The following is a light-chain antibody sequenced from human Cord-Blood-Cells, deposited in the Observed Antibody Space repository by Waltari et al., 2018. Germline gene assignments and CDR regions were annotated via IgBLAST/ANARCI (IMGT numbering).Light chain of an antibody. CDR2: WAS. V-gene: IGKV4-1*01. J-gene: IGKJ2*01. CDR1: QSVLYSSNNKNY. Sequence: DIVMTQSPDSLAVSLGERATINCKSSQSVLYSSNNKNYLAWYQQKPGQPPKLLIYWASTRESWVPDRFSGSGSGTDFTLPISSLQAEDVAVYYCQQYYSTPYTFGQGTKLEIK. CDR3: QQYYSTPYT.